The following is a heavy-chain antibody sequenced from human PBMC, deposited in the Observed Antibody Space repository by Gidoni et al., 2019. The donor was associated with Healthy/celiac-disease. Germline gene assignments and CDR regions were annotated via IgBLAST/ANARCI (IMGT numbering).Heavy chain of an antibody. CDR2: INTNSGGT. V-gene: IGHV1-2*02. J-gene: IGHJ4*02. CDR1: GYTFTGYY. Sequence: QVQLVQSGAEVKKPGASVKVSCKASGYTFTGYYMHWVRQAPGQGLEWMGWINTNSGGTNYAQKFQGRVTMTRDTSISTAYMELSRLRSDDTAVYYCARGSRQLRYFDWSNFDYWGQGTLVTVSS. CDR3: ARGSRQLRYFDWSNFDY. D-gene: IGHD3-9*01.